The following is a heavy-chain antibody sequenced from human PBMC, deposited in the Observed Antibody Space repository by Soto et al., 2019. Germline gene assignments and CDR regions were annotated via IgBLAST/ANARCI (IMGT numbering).Heavy chain of an antibody. CDR3: AREDDGGDSLDV. CDR1: GGSFSGSY. CDR2: IHHSGSI. Sequence: SLTCAVYGGSFSGSYSSWIRQSPGKGLEWIGYIHHSGSILYNPSLKSRVTISVDTSKNQFSLHLSSVTAADTAVYFCAREDDGGDSLDVWGQGTTVTVSS. V-gene: IGHV4-34*09. J-gene: IGHJ6*02. D-gene: IGHD2-21*02.